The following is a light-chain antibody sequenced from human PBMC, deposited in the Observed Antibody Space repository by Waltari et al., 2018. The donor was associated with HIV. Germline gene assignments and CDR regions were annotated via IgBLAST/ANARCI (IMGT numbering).Light chain of an antibody. Sequence: SYVLTQPPSVAVAPGQTVRLPCGGYYLGDKSGQGYQQNPGQAPVLVVYADSDRPSGIPERFSGSNSGNTATLTISRVEAGDEADYFCQVWDSSSDHVRFGGGTKVTVL. CDR1: YLGDKS. CDR3: QVWDSSSDHVR. CDR2: ADS. J-gene: IGLJ2*01. V-gene: IGLV3-21*02.